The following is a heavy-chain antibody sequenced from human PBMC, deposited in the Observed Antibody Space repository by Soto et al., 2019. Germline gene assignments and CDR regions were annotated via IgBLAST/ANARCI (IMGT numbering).Heavy chain of an antibody. V-gene: IGHV1-18*01. J-gene: IGHJ4*02. CDR2: ISAYNGNT. D-gene: IGHD3-10*01. Sequence: QVQLVQSGAEVKKPGASVKVSCKASGYTFTSYGISWVRQAPGQGLEWMGWISAYNGNTNYAQKLQGRVTMTTDTPTSTADMALRSLRSDDTAVYYCARPTGRFGELLDWGQGTLVTVSS. CDR3: ARPTGRFGELLD. CDR1: GYTFTSYG.